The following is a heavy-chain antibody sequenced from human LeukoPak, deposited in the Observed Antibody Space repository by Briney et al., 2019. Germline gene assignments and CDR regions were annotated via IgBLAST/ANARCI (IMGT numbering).Heavy chain of an antibody. J-gene: IGHJ4*02. D-gene: IGHD3-16*02. Sequence: GASVKVSCKASRGTFSSYAISWVRQAPGQGLEWMERIIPILGTANYAQKFQGRVTITTDESTSTAYMELSSLRSEDTAVYYCATYIWGSYRYTRFDYWGQGTLVTVSS. CDR1: RGTFSSYA. CDR2: IIPILGTA. CDR3: ATYIWGSYRYTRFDY. V-gene: IGHV1-69*11.